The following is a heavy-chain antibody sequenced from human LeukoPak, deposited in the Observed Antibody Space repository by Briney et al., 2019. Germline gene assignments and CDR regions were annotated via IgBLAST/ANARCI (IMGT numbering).Heavy chain of an antibody. CDR3: AGLADSVGATMYTFNV. J-gene: IGHJ3*01. CDR1: GGSISSGTYY. D-gene: IGHD1-26*01. CDR2: IYGSGST. Sequence: SQTLSLTCTVSGGSISSGTYYWSWIRQPAGKELEWIGRIYGSGSTNYNPSLKSRVTISLDTSKNHFSLKLSSVPAADTAVYYCAGLADSVGATMYTFNVWGQGTMVTVSS. V-gene: IGHV4-61*02.